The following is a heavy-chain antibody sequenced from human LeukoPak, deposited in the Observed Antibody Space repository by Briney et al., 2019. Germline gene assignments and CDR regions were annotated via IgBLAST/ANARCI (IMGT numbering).Heavy chain of an antibody. CDR2: IIPIFGTA. CDR1: GGTFSSYA. CDR3: ARGQEPVEMATIDGLPFDY. D-gene: IGHD5-24*01. V-gene: IGHV1-69*05. J-gene: IGHJ4*02. Sequence: GASVKVSCKASGGTFSSYAISWVRQAPGQGLEWMGGIIPIFGTANYAQKFQGRVTITTDESTSTAYMELSSLRSEDTAVYYCARGQEPVEMATIDGLPFDYWGQGTLVTVSS.